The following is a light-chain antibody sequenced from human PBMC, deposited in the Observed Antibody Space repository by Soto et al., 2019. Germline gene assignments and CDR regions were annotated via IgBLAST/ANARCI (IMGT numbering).Light chain of an antibody. CDR2: DTY. J-gene: IGKJ5*01. V-gene: IGKV3-15*01. CDR1: QGVSSN. Sequence: IVMPQSPDTLSLSPGERAPLSCRASQGVSSNLAWYQQKPGQAPRLLIYDTYTRATGTPARFSGSGSGTEFTLTISSLQSEDFAVYYCQQYNNWPPITFGQGTRVEIK. CDR3: QQYNNWPPIT.